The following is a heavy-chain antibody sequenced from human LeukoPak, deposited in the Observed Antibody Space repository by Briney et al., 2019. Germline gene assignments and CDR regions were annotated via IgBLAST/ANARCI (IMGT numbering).Heavy chain of an antibody. D-gene: IGHD4-17*01. J-gene: IGHJ4*02. CDR1: GFTFSSYA. CDR2: ISGSGGST. Sequence: GASLRLSCAASGFTFSSYAMSWDRQAPGKGLEWVSAISGSGGSTYYADSVKGRFTISRDNSKNTLYLQMNSLRAEDTAVYYCAKDVVSGDYSYFDYWGQGTLVTVSS. V-gene: IGHV3-23*01. CDR3: AKDVVSGDYSYFDY.